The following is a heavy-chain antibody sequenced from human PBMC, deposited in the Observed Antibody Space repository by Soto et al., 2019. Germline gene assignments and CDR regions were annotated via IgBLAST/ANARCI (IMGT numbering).Heavy chain of an antibody. J-gene: IGHJ3*02. V-gene: IGHV1-69*01. CDR2: IIPIFGTA. Sequence: QVQLVQSGAEVKKPGSSVKVSCQASGGTFSSYAISWVRQAPGQGLEWMGGIIPIFGTANYAQKFQGRVTITADESTSTAYMELSSLRSEDTAVYYCARRYTMIVEGGSDAFDIWGQGTMVTVSS. D-gene: IGHD3-22*01. CDR1: GGTFSSYA. CDR3: ARRYTMIVEGGSDAFDI.